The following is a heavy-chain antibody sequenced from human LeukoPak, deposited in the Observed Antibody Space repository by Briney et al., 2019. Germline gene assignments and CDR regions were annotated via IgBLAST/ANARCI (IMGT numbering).Heavy chain of an antibody. Sequence: PGGSLRLSCVASGFTFSSYWMHWVRQAPGKGLVWVSRIKSDGSSIRYADSVKGRFTISRDNAKNTLYLQMNSLRAEDTAVYYCARDLDYGGYSNFDYWGQGTLVTVSS. CDR2: IKSDGSSI. CDR3: ARDLDYGGYSNFDY. D-gene: IGHD4-23*01. J-gene: IGHJ4*02. V-gene: IGHV3-74*01. CDR1: GFTFSSYW.